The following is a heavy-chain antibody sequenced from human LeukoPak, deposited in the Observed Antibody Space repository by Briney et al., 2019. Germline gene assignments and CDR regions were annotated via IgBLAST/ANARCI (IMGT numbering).Heavy chain of an antibody. V-gene: IGHV4-4*07. D-gene: IGHD5-18*01. CDR3: ARDQVRYSDGYTCFDY. CDR2: IFASGST. CDR1: GGSISTNY. J-gene: IGHJ4*02. Sequence: SETLSLTCTVSGGSISTNYWSWIRQPAGKGLEWIGRIFASGSTNYNPSLKSRVTMSVDTSKNQFSLKLTSVTAEDTAVYYCARDQVRYSDGYTCFDYWGQGTLVTVSS.